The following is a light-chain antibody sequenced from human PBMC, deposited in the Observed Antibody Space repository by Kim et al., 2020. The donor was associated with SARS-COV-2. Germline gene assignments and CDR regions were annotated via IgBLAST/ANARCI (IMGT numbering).Light chain of an antibody. V-gene: IGKV1D-8*02. Sequence: AIWMTQSPSLLSASTGDRVTINCRMIQGIFSYLAWYQQKPGKAPELLIYAASTLHNGVPSRFSGSGSGTDFTLTINYLQSEDFATYYCKQYYHFPPTFGHGTKVNIK. CDR2: AAS. CDR1: QGIFSY. J-gene: IGKJ1*01. CDR3: KQYYHFPPT.